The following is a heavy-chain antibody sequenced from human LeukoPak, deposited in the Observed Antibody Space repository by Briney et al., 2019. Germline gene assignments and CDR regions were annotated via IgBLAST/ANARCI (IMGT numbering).Heavy chain of an antibody. D-gene: IGHD4-17*01. CDR2: IIPIFGTA. V-gene: IGHV1-69*05. J-gene: IGHJ4*02. Sequence: SVKVPCKASGGAFSSYAISWVRQAPGQGLEWMGGIIPIFGTANYAQKFQGRVTITTDESTSTAYMELSSLRSEDTAVYYCARESLSYGDRDYWGQGTLVTVSS. CDR1: GGAFSSYA. CDR3: ARESLSYGDRDY.